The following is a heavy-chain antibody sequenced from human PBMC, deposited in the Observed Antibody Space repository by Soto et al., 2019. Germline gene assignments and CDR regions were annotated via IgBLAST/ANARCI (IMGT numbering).Heavy chain of an antibody. D-gene: IGHD2-15*01. CDR1: GYSFTSYW. Sequence: PGESLKISCKGSGYSFTSYWIGWVRQMPGKGLEWMGIIYPGDSDTRYSPSFQGQVTISADKSISTAYLQWSSLKASDTAMYYCARLSAWSDCSGGICYLEGVGPNWFDLWGQGTLVTVSS. V-gene: IGHV5-51*01. CDR3: ARLSAWSDCSGGICYLEGVGPNWFDL. CDR2: IYPGDSDT. J-gene: IGHJ5*02.